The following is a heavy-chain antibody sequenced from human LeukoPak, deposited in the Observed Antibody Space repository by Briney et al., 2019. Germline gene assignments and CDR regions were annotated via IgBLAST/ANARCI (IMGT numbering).Heavy chain of an antibody. J-gene: IGHJ6*03. D-gene: IGHD6-6*01. CDR2: IIPIFGTA. CDR1: GGTFSSYA. Sequence: GASVKVSCKASGGTFSSYAISWVRQAPEQGLEWMGGIIPIFGTANYAQKFQGRVTITADKSTSTAYMELSSLRSEDTAVYYCARDRVYSSSSRLYYYYYYMDVWGKGTTVTVSS. V-gene: IGHV1-69*06. CDR3: ARDRVYSSSSRLYYYYYYMDV.